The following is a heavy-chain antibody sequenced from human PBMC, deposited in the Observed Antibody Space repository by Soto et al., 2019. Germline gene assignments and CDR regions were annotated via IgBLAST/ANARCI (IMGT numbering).Heavy chain of an antibody. CDR1: GGSISSGGYY. J-gene: IGHJ4*02. CDR2: IYYSGST. D-gene: IGHD3-16*01. V-gene: IGHV4-31*03. CDR3: ARAFRNEGLRDYYFDY. Sequence: SETLSLTCTVSGGSISSGGYYWSWIRQHPGKGLEWIGYIYYSGSTYYNPSLKSRVTISVDTSKNQFSLKLSSVTAADTAVYYCARAFRNEGLRDYYFDYWGQGTLVTVSS.